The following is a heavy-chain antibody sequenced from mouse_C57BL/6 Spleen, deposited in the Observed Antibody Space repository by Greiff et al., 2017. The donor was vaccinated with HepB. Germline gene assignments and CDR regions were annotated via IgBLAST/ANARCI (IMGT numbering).Heavy chain of an antibody. CDR2: ISSGGSYT. Sequence: EVQLVESGGDLVKPGGSLKLSCAASGFTFSSYGMSWVRQTPDKRLEWVATISSGGSYTYYPDSVKGRFTISRDNAKNTLYLQMSSLKSEDTAMYYCARHVDDWYFDVWGTGTTVTVSS. J-gene: IGHJ1*03. CDR1: GFTFSSYG. CDR3: ARHVDDWYFDV. V-gene: IGHV5-6*01.